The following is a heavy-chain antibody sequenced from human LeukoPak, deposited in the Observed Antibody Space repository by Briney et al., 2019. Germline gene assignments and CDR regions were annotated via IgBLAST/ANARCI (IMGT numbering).Heavy chain of an antibody. CDR2: INHSGST. CDR3: ARWDYYGSGSYYNFDY. J-gene: IGHJ4*02. CDR1: GGSFSGYY. V-gene: IGHV4-34*01. D-gene: IGHD3-10*01. Sequence: PSETLSLTCAVYGGSFSGYYWSWIRQPPGKGLEWIGEINHSGSTNYNPSLKSRVTISVDTSKNQFSLKLSSVTAADAAVYYCARWDYYGSGSYYNFDYWGRGTLVTVSS.